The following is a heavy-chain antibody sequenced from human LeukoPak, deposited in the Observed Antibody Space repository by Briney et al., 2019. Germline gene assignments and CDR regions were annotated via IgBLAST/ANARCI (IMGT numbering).Heavy chain of an antibody. J-gene: IGHJ6*03. CDR3: ARAMGYCSSTSCYRHYNYYYMDV. V-gene: IGHV1-69*01. CDR1: GGTFSSYA. Sequence: SVKVSCKASGGTFSSYAISWVRQAPGQGLEWMGGIIPIFGTANYAQKFQGRVTITADEFTSTAYMELSSLRSEDTAVYYCARAMGYCSSTSCYRHYNYYYMDVWGKGTTVTVSS. D-gene: IGHD2-2*01. CDR2: IIPIFGTA.